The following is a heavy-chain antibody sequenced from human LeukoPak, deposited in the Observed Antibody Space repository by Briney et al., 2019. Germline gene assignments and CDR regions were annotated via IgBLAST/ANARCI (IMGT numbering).Heavy chain of an antibody. J-gene: IGHJ4*02. Sequence: GGSLRLSCAASGFTVSSNYMSWVRQAPGKGLEWVSVIYSGGSTYYADSVKGRFTISRDNSKNTLYLQMNSLRAEDTAVYYCARDQSSGWSDYWGQGTLVTVSS. CDR1: GFTVSSNY. D-gene: IGHD6-19*01. CDR2: IYSGGST. V-gene: IGHV3-53*01. CDR3: ARDQSSGWSDY.